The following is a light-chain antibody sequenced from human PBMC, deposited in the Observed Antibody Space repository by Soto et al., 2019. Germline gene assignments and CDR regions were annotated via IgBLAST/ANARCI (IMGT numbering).Light chain of an antibody. CDR2: DAS. CDR1: QSVSSY. V-gene: IGKV3-11*01. CDR3: QQRSNWPPKLT. Sequence: EIVLTQSPATLSLSPGERATLSCRASQSVSSYLAWYQQKPGQAPRLLIYDASNRATGIPAGFSGSGSGTDFTLTISSLEPEDFAVYYCQQRSNWPPKLTFGGGTKVEIK. J-gene: IGKJ4*01.